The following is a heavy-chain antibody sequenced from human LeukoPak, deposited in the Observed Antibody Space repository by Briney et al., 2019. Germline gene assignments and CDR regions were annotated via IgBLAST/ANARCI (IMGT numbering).Heavy chain of an antibody. J-gene: IGHJ4*02. Sequence: ASVKVSCTTSGYTLTYYVISWVRQAPGQGLEWMGWINAYNGNTNDAQKFQGRVTMTTDTSTSTAYMELRSLRSDDTAVYYCARGEKPYDYWGQGTLASVST. CDR1: GYTLTYYV. D-gene: IGHD1-26*01. CDR3: ARGEKPYDY. CDR2: INAYNGNT. V-gene: IGHV1-18*01.